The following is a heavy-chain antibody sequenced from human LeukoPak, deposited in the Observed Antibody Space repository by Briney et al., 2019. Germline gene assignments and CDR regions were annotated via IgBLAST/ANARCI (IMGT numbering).Heavy chain of an antibody. D-gene: IGHD2-15*01. CDR2: IYESGTT. J-gene: IGHJ4*02. V-gene: IGHV4-34*01. CDR1: GESLNSYY. CDR3: ARGAWATRLGS. Sequence: GSLRLSCAVYGESLNSYYWSWVRQPPGEGLEWIGEIYESGTTKYNPSLKSRVTISMVPSKQQFSLSLNSVTAADTAVYYCARGAWATRLGSWGLGTPVIVSS.